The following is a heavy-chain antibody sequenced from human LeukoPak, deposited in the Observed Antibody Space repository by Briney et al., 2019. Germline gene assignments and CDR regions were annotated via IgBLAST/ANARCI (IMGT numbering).Heavy chain of an antibody. Sequence: ASVKVSCKASGYTFTGYYMHWVRQAPGQGLEWMGWINPNSGGTNYAQKFQGRVTMTRDTSISTAYMELSRLRSDDTAVYYCARGADILTGCSPFDYWGQGTLVTVSS. V-gene: IGHV1-2*02. CDR1: GYTFTGYY. D-gene: IGHD3-9*01. J-gene: IGHJ4*02. CDR3: ARGADILTGCSPFDY. CDR2: INPNSGGT.